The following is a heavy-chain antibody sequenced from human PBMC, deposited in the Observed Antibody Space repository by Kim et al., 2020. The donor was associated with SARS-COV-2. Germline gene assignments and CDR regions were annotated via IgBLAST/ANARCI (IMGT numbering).Heavy chain of an antibody. V-gene: IGHV3-33*06. CDR3: AKLHYDILTGYYMTKRDAFDI. D-gene: IGHD3-9*01. Sequence: FTISRDNSKNTLYLQMNSLRAEDTAVYYCAKLHYDILTGYYMTKRDAFDIWGQGTMVTVSS. J-gene: IGHJ3*02.